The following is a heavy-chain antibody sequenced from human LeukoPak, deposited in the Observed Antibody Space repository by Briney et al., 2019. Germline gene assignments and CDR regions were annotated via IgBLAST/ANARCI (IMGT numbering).Heavy chain of an antibody. V-gene: IGHV4-59*08. J-gene: IGHJ4*02. Sequence: SETLSVTPAVPRGSLSGYFWSSMRQPPGKGRECGGHIYYSGSTNYNPSLKSRVTISVDTSKNQFSLKLSSVTAADTAVYYCAKTTGDSDDYRYFVYWGQGTLVTVPS. CDR1: RGSLSGYF. D-gene: IGHD7-27*01. CDR3: AKTTGDSDDYRYFVY. CDR2: IYYSGST.